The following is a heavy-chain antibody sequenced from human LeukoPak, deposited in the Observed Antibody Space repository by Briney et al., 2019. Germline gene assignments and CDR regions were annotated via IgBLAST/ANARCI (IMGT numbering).Heavy chain of an antibody. CDR3: AKDASGSEIDY. D-gene: IGHD1-26*01. Sequence: GGSLRLSCAASGFTFSSYAMHWVRQAPGKGLEWVAVISYDGSNKYYADSVKGRFTISRDNSKNTLYLQMNSLRAEDTAVYYCAKDASGSEIDYWGQGTLVTVSS. J-gene: IGHJ4*02. V-gene: IGHV3-30*04. CDR1: GFTFSSYA. CDR2: ISYDGSNK.